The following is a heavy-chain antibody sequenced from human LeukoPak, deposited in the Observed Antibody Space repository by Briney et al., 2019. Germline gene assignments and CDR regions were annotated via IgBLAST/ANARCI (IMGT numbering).Heavy chain of an antibody. CDR3: ARDRGYYGSGSSNWFDP. J-gene: IGHJ5*02. D-gene: IGHD3-10*01. CDR1: GGSISSYY. CDR2: IYYSGST. V-gene: IGHV4-59*01. Sequence: SDTLSLTCTVSGGSISSYYWSWIRQPPGRGLEWIGYIYYSGSTNYNPSLKSRVTISVDTSKNQFSLKLSSVTAADTAVYYCARDRGYYGSGSSNWFDPWGQGTLVTVSS.